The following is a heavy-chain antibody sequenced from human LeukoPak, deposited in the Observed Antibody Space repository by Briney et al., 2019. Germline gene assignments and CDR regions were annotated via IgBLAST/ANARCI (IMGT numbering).Heavy chain of an antibody. CDR1: GYSISSGYY. D-gene: IGHD2-15*01. CDR3: ARMNIYCSGGTCSINYYMDV. J-gene: IGHJ6*03. CDR2: IYHSGST. V-gene: IGHV4-38-2*01. Sequence: SETLSLICAVSGYSISSGYYWGWIRQPPGKGLEWIGSIYHSGSTYYNPSLKSRVTISVDTSKNQFSLKLRSVTATDTAVYYCARMNIYCSGGTCSINYYMDVWGKGTTVTVSS.